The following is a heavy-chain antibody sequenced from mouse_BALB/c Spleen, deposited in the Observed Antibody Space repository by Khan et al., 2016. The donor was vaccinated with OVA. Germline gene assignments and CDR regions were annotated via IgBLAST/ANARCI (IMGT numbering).Heavy chain of an antibody. CDR3: AKNYVYWIEY. V-gene: IGHV1-77*01. Sequence: QVQLQQSGPELMKPGASVKMSCKASGYTFTDYVINWVKQRTGQGLEWIGEIYPGSGTTYYNEKFKGKATLTADKSSSTAYMQLSSLTSEDSAVSVCAKNYVYWIEYWGQGTLVTVSA. CDR1: GYTFTDYV. J-gene: IGHJ3*01. CDR2: IYPGSGTT. D-gene: IGHD1-1*02.